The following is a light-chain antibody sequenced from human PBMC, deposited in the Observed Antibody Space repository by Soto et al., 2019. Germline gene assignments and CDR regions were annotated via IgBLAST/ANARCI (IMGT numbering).Light chain of an antibody. CDR1: QSMLYSSKNKNY. Sequence: TVMTQSPDSLAVSLGERATVNCKSSQSMLYSSKNKNYLAWYQQKPGQPPKLLIYWASTRESGVPDRFTGSGSVTDFTLTITNLQAEDAAVYYCQQHYRAPLTFGGGTKVDIK. J-gene: IGKJ4*01. CDR2: WAS. CDR3: QQHYRAPLT. V-gene: IGKV4-1*01.